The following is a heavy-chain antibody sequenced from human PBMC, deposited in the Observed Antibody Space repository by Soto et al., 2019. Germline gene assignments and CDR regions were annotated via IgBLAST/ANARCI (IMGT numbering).Heavy chain of an antibody. Sequence: EVQLLESGGGLVQPGGSLRLSCAASGFTFSSYAMSWVRQAPGKGLEWVSAISGSGGSTYYTDSVKGRFTISRDNSKNMLYLQLNSLRAEDTAVYYCANTYGDYIPYDYYMDVWGKGTTVTVSS. D-gene: IGHD4-17*01. CDR1: GFTFSSYA. CDR3: ANTYGDYIPYDYYMDV. CDR2: ISGSGGST. V-gene: IGHV3-23*01. J-gene: IGHJ6*03.